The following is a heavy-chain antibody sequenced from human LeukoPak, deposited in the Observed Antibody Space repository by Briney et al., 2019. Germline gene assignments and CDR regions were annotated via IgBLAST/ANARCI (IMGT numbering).Heavy chain of an antibody. CDR3: AKGPGLGAGKRYLDL. CDR1: GFTFNTYW. V-gene: IGHV3-20*04. J-gene: IGHJ2*01. D-gene: IGHD6-13*01. Sequence: GGSLRLSCAASGFTFNTYWMSWVRQAPGKGLEWVSSISWNSGNMYYVDSVKGRFTISRDNAKNSLSLQMNSLKPEDTALYYCAKGPGLGAGKRYLDLWGRGTLVIVSS. CDR2: ISWNSGNM.